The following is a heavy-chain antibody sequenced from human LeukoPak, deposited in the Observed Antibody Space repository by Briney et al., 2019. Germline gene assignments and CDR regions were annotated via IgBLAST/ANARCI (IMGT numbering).Heavy chain of an antibody. D-gene: IGHD6-19*01. CDR1: GFTFDDYA. J-gene: IGHJ3*02. V-gene: IGHV3-9*01. Sequence: TGGSLRLSCAASGFTFDDYAMHWVRQAPGKGLEWVSGISWNSGSIGYADSVKGRFTISRDNAKNSLYLQMNSLRAEDTALYYCAKDIRTGYSSGWYDSGDAFDIWGQGTMVTVSP. CDR2: ISWNSGSI. CDR3: AKDIRTGYSSGWYDSGDAFDI.